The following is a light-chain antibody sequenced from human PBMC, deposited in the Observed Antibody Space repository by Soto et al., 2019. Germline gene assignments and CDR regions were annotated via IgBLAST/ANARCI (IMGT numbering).Light chain of an antibody. V-gene: IGKV1-5*01. CDR3: QHYKMYSPWT. Sequence: DIQMTQSPSTLSGSVGDRVTITCRASQTISSWLAWYQQKPGKAPKLLIYDASNLQSGVPSRFSGSGSGTEFTLTISSLQPDDFATYYCQHYKMYSPWTFGQGTKVDIK. J-gene: IGKJ1*01. CDR1: QTISSW. CDR2: DAS.